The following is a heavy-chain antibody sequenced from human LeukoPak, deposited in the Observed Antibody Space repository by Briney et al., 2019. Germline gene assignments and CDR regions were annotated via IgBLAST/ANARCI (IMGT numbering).Heavy chain of an antibody. Sequence: KPSETLSLTCAVSGGSISSSNWWSWIRQPPGKGLEWIGEIYHSGSTNYNPSLKSRVTISVDTSKNQFSLKLSSVTAADTAVYYCASTGKPAAGTWGYYYYYMDVWGKGTTVTISS. CDR2: IYHSGST. CDR1: GGSISSSNW. D-gene: IGHD6-13*01. J-gene: IGHJ6*03. V-gene: IGHV4-4*02. CDR3: ASTGKPAAGTWGYYYYYMDV.